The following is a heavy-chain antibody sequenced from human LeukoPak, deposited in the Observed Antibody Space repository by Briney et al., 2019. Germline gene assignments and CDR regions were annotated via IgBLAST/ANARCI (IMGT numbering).Heavy chain of an antibody. CDR3: ARDVGGRRTGTTFDY. J-gene: IGHJ4*02. Sequence: GRSLRLSCAASGFTFSSYAMHWVRQAPGKGLEWVAVISYDGSNKYYADSVKGRFTISRDNSKNTLYLQTNSLRAEDTAVYYCARDVGGRRTGTTFDYWGQGTLVTVSS. D-gene: IGHD1-7*01. V-gene: IGHV3-30-3*01. CDR1: GFTFSSYA. CDR2: ISYDGSNK.